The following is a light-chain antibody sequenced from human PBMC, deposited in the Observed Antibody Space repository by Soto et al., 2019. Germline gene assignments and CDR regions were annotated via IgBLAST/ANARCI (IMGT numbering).Light chain of an antibody. V-gene: IGKV3-15*01. Sequence: RVMTQSPATLSVSPGERATLSCRASQSVSSSLAWYQQRPGQAPRLLIYDAPTRATGIPARFSGSGSGTEFTLTISSLQSEDFAVYYCQQYNNWPPGTFGQGTKVDIK. J-gene: IGKJ1*01. CDR3: QQYNNWPPGT. CDR2: DAP. CDR1: QSVSSS.